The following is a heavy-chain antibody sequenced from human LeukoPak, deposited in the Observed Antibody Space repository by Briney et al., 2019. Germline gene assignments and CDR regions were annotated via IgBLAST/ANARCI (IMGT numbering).Heavy chain of an antibody. CDR2: IKSETSGGTI. Sequence: GGSLRLSCAASGFTFSNAWMNWVRQAPGKGLEWVGRIKSETSGGTIEYAAPVEGRFSISRDDSKGTVYLQMNILKTEDSAVYYCTKDYYTSPYSWGQGTLVTVSS. V-gene: IGHV3-15*01. CDR1: GFTFSNAW. D-gene: IGHD3-3*01. J-gene: IGHJ5*02. CDR3: TKDYYTSPYS.